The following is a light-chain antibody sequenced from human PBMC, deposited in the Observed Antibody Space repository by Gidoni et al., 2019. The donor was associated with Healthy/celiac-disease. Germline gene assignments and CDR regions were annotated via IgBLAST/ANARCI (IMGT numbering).Light chain of an antibody. V-gene: IGKV3D-20*01. CDR3: QQYGSSPA. Sequence: ETVSTQSLATLSLYQRERANLSCGAIQSVSSSYLAWYQQKPGLAPMLLIYDASSRATGIPDRFSGSGSGTDFTLTISRLEPEDFAVYYCQQYGSSPAFGQGTKVEIK. CDR2: DAS. CDR1: QSVSSSY. J-gene: IGKJ1*01.